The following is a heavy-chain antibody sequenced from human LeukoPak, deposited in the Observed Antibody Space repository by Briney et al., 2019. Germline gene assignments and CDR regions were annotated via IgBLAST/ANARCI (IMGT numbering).Heavy chain of an antibody. Sequence: SETLSLTCTVSGGSISSYYWSWIRQPPGKGLEWIGSIYYTGSTYYNPSLKSRVTVSVDTSRNQFSLKLSSVTAADTAVYYCARHGGVGVTNWSFDLWGRGTLVTVSS. CDR1: GGSISSYY. J-gene: IGHJ2*01. V-gene: IGHV4-39*01. D-gene: IGHD1-26*01. CDR3: ARHGGVGVTNWSFDL. CDR2: IYYTGST.